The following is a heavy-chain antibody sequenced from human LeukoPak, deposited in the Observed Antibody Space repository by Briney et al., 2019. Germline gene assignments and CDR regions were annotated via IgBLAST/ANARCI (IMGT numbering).Heavy chain of an antibody. CDR3: ARGLQQLFDY. Sequence: SETLSLTCTVSGGSISSYYWSWIRQPPGKGLEWIGYIYYSGSTNYNPSLKSRVTISVDTSKNQFPLKLSSVTAADTAVYYCARGLQQLFDYWGQGTLVTVSS. CDR2: IYYSGST. V-gene: IGHV4-59*01. D-gene: IGHD6-13*01. J-gene: IGHJ4*02. CDR1: GGSISSYY.